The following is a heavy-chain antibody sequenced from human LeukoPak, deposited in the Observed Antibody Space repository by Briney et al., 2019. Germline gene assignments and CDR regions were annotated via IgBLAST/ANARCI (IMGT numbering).Heavy chain of an antibody. J-gene: IGHJ3*02. Sequence: SETLSLTCAVYGGSFSGYYWSWIRQPPGKGLEWIGEINHSGSTNYNPSLKSRVTISVDKSKNQFSLKRSSVTAADTAVYYCARGVRRMTRAFDIWGQGTMVTVSS. V-gene: IGHV4-34*01. D-gene: IGHD2-8*01. CDR3: ARGVRRMTRAFDI. CDR1: GGSFSGYY. CDR2: INHSGST.